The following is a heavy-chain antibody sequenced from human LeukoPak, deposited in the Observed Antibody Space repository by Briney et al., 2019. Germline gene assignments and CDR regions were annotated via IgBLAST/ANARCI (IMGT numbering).Heavy chain of an antibody. V-gene: IGHV1-2*02. CDR2: INPNSGGT. CDR1: GYTFISYG. Sequence: ASVKVSCKASGYTFISYGINWVRQAPGQGLEWMGWINPNSGGTNYAQKFQGRVTMTRDTSISTAYMELSRLRSDDTAVYYCARQQGAALFDYWGQGTLVTVSS. CDR3: ARQQGAALFDY. D-gene: IGHD1-26*01. J-gene: IGHJ4*02.